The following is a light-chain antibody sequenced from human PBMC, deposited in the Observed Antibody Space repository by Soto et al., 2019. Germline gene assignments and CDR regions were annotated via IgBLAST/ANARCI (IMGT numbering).Light chain of an antibody. CDR1: QSVSSSY. CDR2: GAS. J-gene: IGKJ3*01. CDR3: QQYCSSPFT. Sequence: EIVLTQSPGTLSLSPGERATLSCRASQSVSSSYLDWYQQKPGQAPRLLIYGASSRATGIPDRFSGSGSGTDFTLTISGLEPEDFAVYYCQQYCSSPFTFGPGTKVDI. V-gene: IGKV3-20*01.